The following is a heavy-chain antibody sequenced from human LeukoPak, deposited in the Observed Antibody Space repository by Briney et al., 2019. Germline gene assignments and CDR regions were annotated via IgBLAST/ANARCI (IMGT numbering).Heavy chain of an antibody. J-gene: IGHJ4*02. CDR2: ISSDSSYI. Sequence: GGSLRLSCAASGFTLSSHTMNWVRQAPGRGLEWVSSISSDSSYIYYEDSVKGRFTISRDNAKNSLYLQMNSLRAEDTAVYYCAKGDSSWFPLYFDYWGQGTLVTVSS. CDR3: AKGDSSWFPLYFDY. CDR1: GFTLSSHT. D-gene: IGHD6-13*01. V-gene: IGHV3-21*01.